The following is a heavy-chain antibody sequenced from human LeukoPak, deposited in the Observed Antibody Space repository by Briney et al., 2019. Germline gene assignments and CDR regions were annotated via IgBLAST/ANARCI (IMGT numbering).Heavy chain of an antibody. CDR2: IDQDGSEK. CDR3: ASGAGWESGY. J-gene: IGHJ4*02. Sequence: PGRSLRLSCAVSGSTSSRNFMSWVRQTPAKGLEWVANIDQDGSEKNYVDSVKGRFTISRDNAKNSLFLQVNSLRAEDTAIYYCASGAGWESGYWGQGTLVTVSS. V-gene: IGHV3-7*01. D-gene: IGHD1-26*01. CDR1: GSTSSRNF.